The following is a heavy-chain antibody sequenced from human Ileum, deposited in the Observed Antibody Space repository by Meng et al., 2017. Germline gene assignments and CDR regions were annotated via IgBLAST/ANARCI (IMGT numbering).Heavy chain of an antibody. V-gene: IGHV4-4*02. J-gene: IGHJ4*02. CDR3: VRHGGKYFDS. CDR1: GGSMSSSFY. Sequence: QVQLPVQVPGLVEPSGTLSLNCPVSGGSMSSSFYWSWVRQYPGKGLEWIGQIYLAGSPNYTPSLESRVTISVDKSKNQFSLRLTSVTAADTAIFYCVRHGGKYFDSWGQGTLVTVSS. D-gene: IGHD2-15*01. CDR2: IYLAGSP.